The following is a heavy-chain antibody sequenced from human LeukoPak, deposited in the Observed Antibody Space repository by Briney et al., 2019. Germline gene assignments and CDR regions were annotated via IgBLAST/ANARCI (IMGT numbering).Heavy chain of an antibody. CDR2: IRQDGSEK. D-gene: IGHD6-25*01. CDR3: ARWGSELPDDAFDI. J-gene: IGHJ3*02. Sequence: GGSLRLSCAASGFTFSRYWMSWVRQAPGKGLKWVANIRQDGSEKHYLDSVKGRITISRDNAKNSLYLQMNSLRAEDTAVYYCARWGSELPDDAFDIWGQGTMVTVSS. V-gene: IGHV3-7*01. CDR1: GFTFSRYW.